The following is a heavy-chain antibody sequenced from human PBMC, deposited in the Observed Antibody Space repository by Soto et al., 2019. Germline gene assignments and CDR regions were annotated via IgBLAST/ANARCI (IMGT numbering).Heavy chain of an antibody. D-gene: IGHD2-15*01. CDR3: AHLVVAGITYYSHS. J-gene: IGHJ4*02. CDR2: IYWDDDK. CDR1: GFSLSTSGVG. V-gene: IGHV2-5*02. Sequence: QITLKESGPTLVKPTQPLTLTCTFSGFSLSTSGVGVGWIRQPPGKALEWLTFIYWDDDKRTSPFLKSRLTLTQDPHKHQMVLTMTNMDPLDTATYYCAHLVVAGITYYSHSWGQGTLVTVSS.